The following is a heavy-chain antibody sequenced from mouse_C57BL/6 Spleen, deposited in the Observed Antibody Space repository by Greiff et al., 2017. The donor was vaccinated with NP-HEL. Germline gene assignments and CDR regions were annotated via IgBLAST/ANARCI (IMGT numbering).Heavy chain of an antibody. CDR2: ISSGSSTI. CDR3: ARKEVTGRYFDV. D-gene: IGHD4-1*01. CDR1: GFTFSDYG. Sequence: EVQLVESGGGLVKPGGSLKLSCAASGFTFSDYGMHWVRQAPEKGLEWVAYISSGSSTIYYADTVKGRFTISRDNAKNTLFLQMTSLRSEDTAMYYCARKEVTGRYFDVWGTGTTVTVSS. V-gene: IGHV5-17*01. J-gene: IGHJ1*03.